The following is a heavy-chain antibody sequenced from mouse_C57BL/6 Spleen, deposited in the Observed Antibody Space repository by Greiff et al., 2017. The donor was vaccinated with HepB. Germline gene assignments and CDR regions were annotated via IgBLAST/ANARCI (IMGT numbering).Heavy chain of an antibody. Sequence: VKLVESGAELVKPGASVKVSCKASGYTFTSYWMHWVKQRPGQGLEWIGRIHPSDSDTNYNQKFKGKATLTVDKSSSTAYMQLSSLTSEDSAVYYCAIGGFTTVVAPDYWGQGTTLTVSS. D-gene: IGHD1-1*01. CDR3: AIGGFTTVVAPDY. J-gene: IGHJ2*01. CDR2: IHPSDSDT. V-gene: IGHV1-74*01. CDR1: GYTFTSYW.